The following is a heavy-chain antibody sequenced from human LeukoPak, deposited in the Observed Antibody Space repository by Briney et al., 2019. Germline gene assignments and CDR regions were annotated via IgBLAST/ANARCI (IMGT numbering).Heavy chain of an antibody. CDR3: ASADGNDSTFDY. J-gene: IGHJ4*02. Sequence: EPSETLSLTCTVSGGSMSSYYWSWIRQSPGKGLEWIGYIYYSGSTNYNPSLKSRVTISVDTSKNQFSLKLSSVTAADTAVYYCASADGNDSTFDYWGQGTLVTVSS. CDR2: IYYSGST. CDR1: GGSMSSYY. D-gene: IGHD1-1*01. V-gene: IGHV4-59*01.